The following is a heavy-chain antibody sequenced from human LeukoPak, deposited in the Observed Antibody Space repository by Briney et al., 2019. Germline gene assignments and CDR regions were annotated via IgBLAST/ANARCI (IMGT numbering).Heavy chain of an antibody. CDR3: ARGYTRAYSSSWYSYYYGMDV. J-gene: IGHJ6*02. CDR1: GGSFSGYY. D-gene: IGHD6-13*01. Sequence: SETLSLTCAVYGGSFSGYYWSWIRQPPGKGLEWIGEINHSGSTNYNPSLKSRVTILVDTSKNQFSLKLSSVTAVDTAVYYCARGYTRAYSSSWYSYYYGMDVWGQGTTVTVSS. V-gene: IGHV4-34*01. CDR2: INHSGST.